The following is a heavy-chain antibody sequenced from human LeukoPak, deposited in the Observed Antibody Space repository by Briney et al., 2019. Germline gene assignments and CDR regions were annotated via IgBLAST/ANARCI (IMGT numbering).Heavy chain of an antibody. CDR1: GYTFTSYY. J-gene: IGHJ6*04. CDR3: ARDRSAAPTYYYYGMDV. CDR2: LNPSGGST. Sequence: ASVKVSCKASGYTFTSYYMHWVRQAPGQGLEWMGILNPSGGSTSYAQKFQGRVTMTRDTSTSTVYMELSSLRSEDTAVYYCARDRSAAPTYYYYGMDVWGKGTTVTVSS. D-gene: IGHD2-15*01. V-gene: IGHV1-46*01.